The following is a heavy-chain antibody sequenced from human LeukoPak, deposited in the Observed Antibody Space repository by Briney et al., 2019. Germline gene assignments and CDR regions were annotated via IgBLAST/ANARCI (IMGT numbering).Heavy chain of an antibody. CDR3: AQDWAWGAFGS. D-gene: IGHD3-3*02. V-gene: IGHV3-23*01. J-gene: IGHJ5*02. CDR1: GFTYSHYG. CDR2: ITSGSRGI. Sequence: PGGTLRLSCVASGFTYSHYGMNWVRQAPGKGLEWVSGITSGSRGIYYADSVKGRFTIYRDNSKMTLYLQMDSLGVEDTALYYCAQDWAWGAFGSWGQGTLVTVSS.